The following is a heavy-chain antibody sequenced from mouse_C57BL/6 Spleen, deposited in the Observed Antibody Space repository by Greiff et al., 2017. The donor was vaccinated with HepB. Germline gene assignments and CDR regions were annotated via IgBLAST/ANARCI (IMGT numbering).Heavy chain of an antibody. CDR3: ARRGYGNFLDY. CDR2: IDPSDSYT. D-gene: IGHD2-1*01. J-gene: IGHJ2*01. Sequence: QVQLQQSGAELVKPGASVKLSCKASGYTFTSYWMQWVKQRPGQGLEWIGEIDPSDSYTNYNQKFKGKATLTVDTSSSTAYMQLSSLTSEDSAVYYCARRGYGNFLDYWGQGTTLTVSS. V-gene: IGHV1-50*01. CDR1: GYTFTSYW.